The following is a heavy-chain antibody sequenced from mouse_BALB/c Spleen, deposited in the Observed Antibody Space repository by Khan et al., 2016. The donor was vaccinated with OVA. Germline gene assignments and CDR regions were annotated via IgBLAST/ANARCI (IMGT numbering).Heavy chain of an antibody. Sequence: QVRLQQSGAELARPGASVKLSCKASGYTFTDYYINWVKQRTGQGLEWIGEISPGSGDTTYNERFKGRVTLTADKSSSTAYMQLSSLTSEASAVYFCARRNYFGYTFAYWGQGTLVTVSA. V-gene: IGHV1-77*01. D-gene: IGHD1-2*01. CDR3: ARRNYFGYTFAY. CDR1: GYTFTDYY. CDR2: ISPGSGDT. J-gene: IGHJ3*01.